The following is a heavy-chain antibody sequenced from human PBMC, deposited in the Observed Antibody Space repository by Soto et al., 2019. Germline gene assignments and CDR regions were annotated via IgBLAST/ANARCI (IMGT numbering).Heavy chain of an antibody. V-gene: IGHV3-30-3*01. CDR2: ISYDGSNK. CDR3: ARDLAAARNYYYGMDV. D-gene: IGHD6-13*01. Sequence: QVQLVESGGGVVQPGRSLRLSCAASGFTFSSYAMHWVRQAPGKGLEWVAVISYDGSNKYYAGSVKVRFTISRDNSKNTLYLQMNSLRAEDTAVYYHARDLAAARNYYYGMDVWGQGTTVTVAS. J-gene: IGHJ6*02. CDR1: GFTFSSYA.